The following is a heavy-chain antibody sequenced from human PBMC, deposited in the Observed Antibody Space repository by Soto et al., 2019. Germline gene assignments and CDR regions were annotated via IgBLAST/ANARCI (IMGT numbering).Heavy chain of an antibody. J-gene: IGHJ4*02. CDR1: GGSFSGYY. CDR3: ARHYCNGGSCYLHCFDY. Sequence: SETLSLTCTVSGGSFSGYYWSWVRQPPGEGLEWIGYIYYSGSTNYNPSLKSRVTISVDTSKDQFSLKLTSVTAADTAVYYCARHYCNGGSCYLHCFDYWGQGTLVTVSS. V-gene: IGHV4-59*08. D-gene: IGHD2-15*01. CDR2: IYYSGST.